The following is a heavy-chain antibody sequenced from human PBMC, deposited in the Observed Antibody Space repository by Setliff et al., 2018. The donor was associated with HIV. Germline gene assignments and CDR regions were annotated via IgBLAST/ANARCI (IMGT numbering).Heavy chain of an antibody. CDR3: ARHARSITMTTDWYFDL. Sequence: SETLSLTCTVSGGSITNYYWSWIRQPPGKGLEWIGFIYYSGSTNYNPSLKSRVTISVDTSKHQFSLKLSSVTAADTAVYYCARHARSITMTTDWYFDLWGRGTLVIVSS. J-gene: IGHJ2*01. CDR1: GGSITNYY. CDR2: IYYSGST. V-gene: IGHV4-59*08. D-gene: IGHD3-22*01.